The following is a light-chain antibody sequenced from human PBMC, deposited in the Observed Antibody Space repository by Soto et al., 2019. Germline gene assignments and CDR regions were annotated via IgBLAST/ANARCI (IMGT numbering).Light chain of an antibody. CDR3: QQSYTTAYA. J-gene: IGKJ4*01. V-gene: IGKV1-39*01. CDR2: SAS. Sequence: DIQMTQSPSSLSASVGDRVTITCRATQSIGNFLNWYQQKPGKVPKLLIYSASTLQSGVPSRFSGSGSGTDFTLNIDTLQPEDFATYYCQQSYTTAYAFCGGNKVEIK. CDR1: QSIGNF.